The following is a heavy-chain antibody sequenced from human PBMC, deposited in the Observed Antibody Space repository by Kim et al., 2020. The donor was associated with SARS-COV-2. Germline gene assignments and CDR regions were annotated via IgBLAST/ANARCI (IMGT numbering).Heavy chain of an antibody. J-gene: IGHJ4*02. D-gene: IGHD6-19*01. V-gene: IGHV3-7*01. CDR1: GFTFEAYW. CDR2: IKQDGGDQ. CDR3: VRGRMGDSGWYGAY. Sequence: GGSLRLSCEGSGFTFEAYWMSWVSQAPGKGLEWVANIKQDGGDQYYVASVKDRFTISRDNAKNSLYLQMNSLRADDTAVYYCVRGRMGDSGWYGAYWGQGALVTVSS.